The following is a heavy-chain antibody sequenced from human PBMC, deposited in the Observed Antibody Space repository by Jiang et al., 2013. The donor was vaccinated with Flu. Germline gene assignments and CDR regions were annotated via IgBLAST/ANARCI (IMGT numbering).Heavy chain of an antibody. CDR2: IYDSGST. J-gene: IGHJ4*02. Sequence: GLVKPSETLSLTCTVSGGSISRSRHYWGWVRQPPGKGLEYIGSIYDSGSTYYNPSLRSRITMSVDTSTNQFSLKLSSVTAADTAVYYCARQTHIVEVVAASRYYFDYWGQGTLVTVSS. CDR3: ARQTHIVEVVAASRYYFDY. V-gene: IGHV4-39*01. D-gene: IGHD2-15*01. CDR1: GGSISRSRHY.